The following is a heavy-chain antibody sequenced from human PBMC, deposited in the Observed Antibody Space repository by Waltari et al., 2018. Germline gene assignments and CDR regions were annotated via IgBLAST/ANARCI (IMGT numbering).Heavy chain of an antibody. J-gene: IGHJ4*02. Sequence: QVQLVQSGAEVKKPGSSVKVSCKASGGTVSSYAISWVRQPPGQGLEWMGGIIPIFGTANYAQKFQGRVTITADKSTSTAYMELSSLRSEDTAVYYCARGLSGSYHYYFDYWGQGTLVTVSS. CDR2: IIPIFGTA. V-gene: IGHV1-69*14. CDR3: ARGLSGSYHYYFDY. CDR1: GGTVSSYA. D-gene: IGHD1-26*01.